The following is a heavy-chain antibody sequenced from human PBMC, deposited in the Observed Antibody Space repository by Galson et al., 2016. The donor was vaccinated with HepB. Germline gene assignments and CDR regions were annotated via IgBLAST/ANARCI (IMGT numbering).Heavy chain of an antibody. CDR3: AQGVLDH. D-gene: IGHD3-10*01. V-gene: IGHV3-23*01. J-gene: IGHJ3*01. Sequence: SLRLSCAASGFSFRSYVMSWVRQAPGKGLEWVSAISGSGNKTYDTDSVKGRFTISRDNSKNTLYLQKNSLRAEDTAGYYCAQGVLDHWGQGALVTVSS. CDR1: GFSFRSYV. CDR2: ISGSGNKT.